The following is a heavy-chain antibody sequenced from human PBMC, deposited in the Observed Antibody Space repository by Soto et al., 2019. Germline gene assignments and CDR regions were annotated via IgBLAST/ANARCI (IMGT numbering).Heavy chain of an antibody. V-gene: IGHV3-23*01. CDR2: ISASGASI. Sequence: EEQLLQSGGGLVQPGGSLRLSCAASGFSFNDYAMSWIRQAPGKGLEWGSGISASGASIHYADSVKGRFIVSRDNSNNALYLQMSSLRVEDTAMYYCTKDWVVVSTIPHLWGQGTRVTVSS. CDR1: GFSFNDYA. CDR3: TKDWVVVSTIPHL. J-gene: IGHJ5*02. D-gene: IGHD5-12*01.